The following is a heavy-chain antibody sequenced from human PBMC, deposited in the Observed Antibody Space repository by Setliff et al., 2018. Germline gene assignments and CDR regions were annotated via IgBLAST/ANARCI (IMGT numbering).Heavy chain of an antibody. V-gene: IGHV4-4*08. CDR2: IYPDGTT. J-gene: IGHJ4*02. CDR3: ATTTLGRYCSGGNCYFGY. D-gene: IGHD2-15*01. CDR1: GAAISTYH. Sequence: TSETLSLTCAVSGAAISTYHWSWIRRPPGKGLEWIGYIYPDGTTNYNPSLKSRMTISLDMSKNQFSLKLTSVTAADTAVYYCATTTLGRYCSGGNCYFGYWGQGTLVTVSS.